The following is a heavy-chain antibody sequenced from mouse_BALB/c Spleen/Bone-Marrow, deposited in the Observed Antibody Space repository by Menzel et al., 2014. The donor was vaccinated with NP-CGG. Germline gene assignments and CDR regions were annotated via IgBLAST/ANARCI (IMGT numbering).Heavy chain of an antibody. D-gene: IGHD2-1*01. J-gene: IGHJ3*01. Sequence: VKLMESGAELAKPGASVKMSCKASGYTFTTFWMHWVKQRPGQGLEWIGYINPTTSYTEHSQKFKDKATLTADKSSSTAYMQLSSLTSEDSAVYYCANGNSFAYWGQGTLVTVSA. V-gene: IGHV1-7*01. CDR2: INPTTSYT. CDR3: ANGNSFAY. CDR1: GYTFTTFW.